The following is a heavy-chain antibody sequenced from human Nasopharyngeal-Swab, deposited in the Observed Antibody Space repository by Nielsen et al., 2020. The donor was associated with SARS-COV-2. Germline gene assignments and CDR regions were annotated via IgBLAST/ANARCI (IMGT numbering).Heavy chain of an antibody. CDR3: ARSGSYYYGMDV. CDR1: GGSISSYY. J-gene: IGHJ6*02. V-gene: IGHV4-59*01. Sequence: SETLSLTCTVSGGSISSYYWSWIRQPPGKGLEWIGYIYYSGSTNYNPSLKSRVTISVDTFKNQFSLKLSSVTAADTAVYYCARSGSYYYGMDVWGQGTTVTVSS. CDR2: IYYSGST.